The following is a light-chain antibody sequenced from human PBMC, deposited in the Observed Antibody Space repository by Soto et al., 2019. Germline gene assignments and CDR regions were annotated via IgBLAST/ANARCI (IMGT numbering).Light chain of an antibody. CDR3: YQYYTSPHT. CDR2: ATS. CDR1: QTISGDD. Sequence: EIVLTQSPGTLSLSPGETATLSCRTSQTISGDDLAWYQQRPGQAPRLLVSATSRRATGIPDRFYGYGSGTDFTLTISSLEPEDFGVYYCYQYYTSPHTFGPGTRVDIK. J-gene: IGKJ3*01. V-gene: IGKV3-20*01.